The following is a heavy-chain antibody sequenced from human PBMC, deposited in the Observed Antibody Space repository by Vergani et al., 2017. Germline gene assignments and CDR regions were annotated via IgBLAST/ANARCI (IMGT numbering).Heavy chain of an antibody. V-gene: IGHV3-33*01. Sequence: QVQLVESGGGVVQPGRSLRLSCAASGFTFSSYGMHWVRQAPGKGLEWVAVIWYDGSNKYYADSVKGRFTISRDNSKNTLYLQMNSLKTEDTAVYYCTTIPLITRFGPEYYFDYWGQGTLVTVSS. CDR2: IWYDGSNK. CDR3: TTIPLITRFGPEYYFDY. J-gene: IGHJ4*02. D-gene: IGHD3-16*01. CDR1: GFTFSSYG.